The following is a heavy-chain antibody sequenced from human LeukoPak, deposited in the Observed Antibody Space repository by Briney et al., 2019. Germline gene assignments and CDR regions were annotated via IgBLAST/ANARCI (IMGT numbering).Heavy chain of an antibody. CDR2: IIPIFGIA. Sequence: SVKVSCKASGGTFSSYAISWVRQAPGQGLEWMGRIIPIFGIANYAQKFQGRVTVTADKSTSTAYMEPSSLRSEDTAVYYCARAASQGPPYYFDYWGQGTLVTVSS. CDR1: GGTFSSYA. V-gene: IGHV1-69*04. J-gene: IGHJ4*02. CDR3: ARAASQGPPYYFDY.